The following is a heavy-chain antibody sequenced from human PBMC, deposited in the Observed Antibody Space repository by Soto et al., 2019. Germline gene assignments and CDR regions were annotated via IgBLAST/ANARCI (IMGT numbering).Heavy chain of an antibody. D-gene: IGHD3-22*01. V-gene: IGHV4-31*03. CDR1: GFSISSGGYY. J-gene: IGHJ3*02. Sequence: SETLSLTCTVSGFSISSGGYYWSWIRQHPGKGLEWIGYIYYSGSTYYNPSLKSRVTISVDTSKNQFSLKLSSVTAADTAVYYCAAFYYYDSSGYPETHDAFDIWGQGTMVTVSS. CDR3: AAFYYYDSSGYPETHDAFDI. CDR2: IYYSGST.